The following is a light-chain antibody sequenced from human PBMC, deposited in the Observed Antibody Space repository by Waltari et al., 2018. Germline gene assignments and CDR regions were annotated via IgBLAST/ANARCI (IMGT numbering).Light chain of an antibody. J-gene: IGKJ1*01. V-gene: IGKV3-20*01. Sequence: EIMLTQSPGTLSLSPGERATLSCRTSQCIGRSLAWYQQKPCQAPRLLIYGSSSRATDIPDRFIGSGSGTDFSLTINRLEPEDSALYYCQHYVRLPVTFGQGTKVEIK. CDR1: QCIGRS. CDR3: QHYVRLPVT. CDR2: GSS.